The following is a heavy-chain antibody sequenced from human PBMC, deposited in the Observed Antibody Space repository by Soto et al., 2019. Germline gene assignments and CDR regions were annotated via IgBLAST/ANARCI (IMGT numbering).Heavy chain of an antibody. CDR3: ARSTNDYGDRH. V-gene: IGHV1-8*01. CDR2: MHPNSGNT. CDR1: GYTFTSYD. Sequence: QVQLVQSGAEVQKPGASVKVSCKASGYTFTSYDINWVRQATGQGLEWMGWMHPNSGNTGYAQKFQGRVTMTRNTSISTAYMELSSLRSEATAMYYCARSTNDYGDRHWGQGTLVTVSS. D-gene: IGHD4-17*01. J-gene: IGHJ4*02.